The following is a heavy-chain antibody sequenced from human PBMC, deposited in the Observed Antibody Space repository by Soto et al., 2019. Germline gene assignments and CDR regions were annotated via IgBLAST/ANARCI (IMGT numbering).Heavy chain of an antibody. CDR3: ARDMCTTGVCYSCSSGRDV. Sequence: QVQLVQSGAEVKKPGSSVKVSCKASGGTFSSYAISWVRQAPGQGLEWMGGIIPIFGTANYAQKFQGRVTITADESTSTAFLGLSSLRSEDTAVYYCARDMCTTGVCYSCSSGRDVWGHGSTVTVSS. J-gene: IGHJ6*02. CDR2: IIPIFGTA. D-gene: IGHD2-8*01. CDR1: GGTFSSYA. V-gene: IGHV1-69*12.